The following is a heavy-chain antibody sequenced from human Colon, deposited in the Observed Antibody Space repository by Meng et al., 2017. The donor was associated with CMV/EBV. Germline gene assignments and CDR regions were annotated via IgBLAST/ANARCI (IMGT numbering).Heavy chain of an antibody. J-gene: IGHJ4*02. CDR2: LSYDGNKK. D-gene: IGHD3-22*01. CDR1: GFDLSRYP. CDR3: VKDWRAYDSSGYYDF. Sequence: GESLKISCVASGFDLSRYPIHWVRQAPGKGLEWVALLSYDGNKKYYADSVKGRFTISRDNAKNSLFLQMNSLRAEDTALCYCVKDWRAYDSSGYYDFWGQGTLVTVSS. V-gene: IGHV3-30-3*01.